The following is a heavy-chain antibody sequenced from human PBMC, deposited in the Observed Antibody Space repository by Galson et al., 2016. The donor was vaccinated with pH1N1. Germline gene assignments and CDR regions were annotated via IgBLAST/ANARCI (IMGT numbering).Heavy chain of an antibody. D-gene: IGHD6-13*01. Sequence: SLRLSCAASGFTFNTYWMSWVRQAPGKGLEWVANIKQDGSEIYYVDSVKGRCTISRDNAKNSVSLQMNSLRVEDTGVYYCVRAIGGAASYWGQGTLVTVSS. CDR2: IKQDGSEI. CDR1: GFTFNTYW. V-gene: IGHV3-7*01. J-gene: IGHJ4*02. CDR3: VRAIGGAASY.